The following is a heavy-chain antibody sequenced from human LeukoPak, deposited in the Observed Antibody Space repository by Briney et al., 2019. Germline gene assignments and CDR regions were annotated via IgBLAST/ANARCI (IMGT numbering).Heavy chain of an antibody. D-gene: IGHD6-13*01. CDR1: GGSISSYY. CDR2: IYTSGST. Sequence: SETLSLTCTVSGGSISSYYWSWIRQPAGKGLEWIGRIYTSGSTNYNPSLKSRVTMSVDTSKNQFSLKLSSVTAADTAVYYCAREGAAADYYYYMDVWGKGTTVTVSS. CDR3: AREGAAADYYYYMDV. V-gene: IGHV4-4*07. J-gene: IGHJ6*03.